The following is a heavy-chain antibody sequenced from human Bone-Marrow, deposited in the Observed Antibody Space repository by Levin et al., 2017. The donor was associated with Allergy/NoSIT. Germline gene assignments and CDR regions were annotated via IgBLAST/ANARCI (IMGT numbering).Heavy chain of an antibody. Sequence: GESLKISCAASGFTFSNYGMHWVRQAPGKGLVWVSVISYDGSNKYYTDSVRGRFTISRDNSKNTLYLQMNSLRAEDTAVYYCAKDTQWLVPDLYYYYGMDVWGQGTTVTVSS. D-gene: IGHD6-19*01. V-gene: IGHV3-30*18. CDR3: AKDTQWLVPDLYYYYGMDV. CDR2: ISYDGSNK. J-gene: IGHJ6*02. CDR1: GFTFSNYG.